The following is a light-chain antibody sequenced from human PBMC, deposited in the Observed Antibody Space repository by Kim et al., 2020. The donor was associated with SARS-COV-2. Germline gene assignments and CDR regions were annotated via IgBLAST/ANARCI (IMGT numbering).Light chain of an antibody. CDR3: HQTYSTLYT. J-gene: IGKJ2*01. V-gene: IGKV1-39*01. Sequence: DIQMTQSPSSLSASVGDRVTITCRASQSISSYLNWYQQKPGKAPKLLIYGASSLQSGVPSRFSGSGSGTDFTLTISSLQPEDFATYYCHQTYSTLYTFGQGTKLEI. CDR2: GAS. CDR1: QSISSY.